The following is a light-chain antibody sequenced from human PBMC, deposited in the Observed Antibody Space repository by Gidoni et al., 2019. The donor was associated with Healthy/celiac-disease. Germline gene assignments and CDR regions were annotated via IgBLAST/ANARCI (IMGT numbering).Light chain of an antibody. CDR2: AAS. Sequence: DIQMTQSPSSLSASVGDRVTITCRASQGISNYLAWYQQKPGKVPKLLIYAASTLQSGGPSRFSGSGSGTGFTLTISSLQPEDVATYYCQKYNSAPPFTFGPGTKVDIK. V-gene: IGKV1-27*01. CDR3: QKYNSAPPFT. J-gene: IGKJ3*01. CDR1: QGISNY.